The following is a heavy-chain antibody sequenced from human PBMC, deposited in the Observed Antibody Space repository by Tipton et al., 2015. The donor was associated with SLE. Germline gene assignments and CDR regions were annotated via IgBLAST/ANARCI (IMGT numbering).Heavy chain of an antibody. CDR1: GDSISSHY. Sequence: TLSLTCTVSGDSISSHYWSWIRQPPGKGLEWIGYIYYSGSPNYDPSVKSRVTISIDTSKNHFSLRLTSVTAADTAVYYCARVGYGDYGGIDYWGQGTLVTVSS. CDR3: ARVGYGDYGGIDY. J-gene: IGHJ4*02. D-gene: IGHD4-17*01. CDR2: IYYSGSP. V-gene: IGHV4-59*11.